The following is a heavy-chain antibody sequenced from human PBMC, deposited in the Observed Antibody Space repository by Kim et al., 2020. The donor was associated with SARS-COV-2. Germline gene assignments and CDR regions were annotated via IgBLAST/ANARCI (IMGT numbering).Heavy chain of an antibody. CDR1: GFILNNYA. J-gene: IGHJ6*02. D-gene: IGHD2-2*02. CDR3: AKDSQPTEDCTSTTCYSYSGMIV. V-gene: IGHV3-23*01. CDR2: ISGSGGRT. Sequence: GGSLRLSCAASGFILNNYAMSWVRQAPGKGLEWVSGISGSGGRTYYADSVKGRFTISRDNSKNTLYLQMDSLRAEDTAVYYCAKDSQPTEDCTSTTCYSYSGMIVWGQGTTVTVSS.